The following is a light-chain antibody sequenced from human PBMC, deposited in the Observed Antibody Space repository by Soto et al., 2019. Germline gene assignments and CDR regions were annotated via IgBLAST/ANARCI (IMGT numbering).Light chain of an antibody. CDR3: LQDYNYPRT. J-gene: IGKJ1*01. V-gene: IGKV1-6*01. Sequence: AIQMTQSPSSQSASVGQRVTITCQASQGIRNDLGWYQQKPGKAPKLLIYAASSLQSGVPSRFSGSGSGTDFTLTISSLQPEDFATYYCLQDYNYPRTFGQGTKVEIK. CDR1: QGIRND. CDR2: AAS.